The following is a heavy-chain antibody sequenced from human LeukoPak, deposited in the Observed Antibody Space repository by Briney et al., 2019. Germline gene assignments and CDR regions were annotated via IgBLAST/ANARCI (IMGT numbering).Heavy chain of an antibody. V-gene: IGHV3-23*01. Sequence: SGGSLRLSCAASGFTFSSYAMSWVRQAPGKGLEWVSAISGSGGSTYYADSVKGRFTISRDNSKNTLYLQMNSLRAEDTAVYYCAKIAKQLVLLNWFDPWGQGTLGTVSS. CDR3: AKIAKQLVLLNWFDP. J-gene: IGHJ5*02. CDR2: ISGSGGST. CDR1: GFTFSSYA. D-gene: IGHD6-13*01.